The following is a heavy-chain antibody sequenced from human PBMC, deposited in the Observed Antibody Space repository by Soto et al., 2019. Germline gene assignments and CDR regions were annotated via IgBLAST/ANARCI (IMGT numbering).Heavy chain of an antibody. D-gene: IGHD2-15*01. V-gene: IGHV1-69*01. CDR3: ARGSRDCSGGSCFPLPTAEYFRH. CDR1: GGTFSSNV. CDR2: IIPMFGTA. Sequence: QVQLVQSGPEVKKPGSSVKVSCKACGGTFSSNVFTWVRQAPGQGLEWMGGIIPMFGTANYAQKFQGRVTLIADESTSTVYMEVSSLRSEDTAVYYCARGSRDCSGGSCFPLPTAEYFRHWGQGTLVTVSS. J-gene: IGHJ1*01.